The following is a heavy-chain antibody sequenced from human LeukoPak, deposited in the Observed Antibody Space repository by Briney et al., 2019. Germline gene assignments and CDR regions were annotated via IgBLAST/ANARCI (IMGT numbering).Heavy chain of an antibody. V-gene: IGHV3-23*01. CDR1: GFTFSSYA. Sequence: GGSLRLSCAASGFTFSSYAMSWVRQAPGKGLEWVSAISGSGGSTYYADSVKGRFTISRDNSKNTLYLQMNSLRAENTAVYYCAKDLEQWQSTIDYWGQGTLVTVSS. CDR3: AKDLEQWQSTIDY. CDR2: ISGSGGST. D-gene: IGHD6-19*01. J-gene: IGHJ4*02.